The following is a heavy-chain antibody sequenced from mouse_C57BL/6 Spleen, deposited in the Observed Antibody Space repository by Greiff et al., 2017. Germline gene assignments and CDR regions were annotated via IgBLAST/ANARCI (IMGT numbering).Heavy chain of an antibody. D-gene: IGHD4-1*01. J-gene: IGHJ1*03. CDR3: VGSSGIWETIDV. CDR2: IRSKSNNYAT. CDR1: GFSFNTYA. V-gene: IGHV10-1*01. Sequence: EVKVEESGGGLVQPKGSLKLSCAASGFSFNTYAMNWVRQAPGKGLEWVARIRSKSNNYATYYADSVKNRFTISRDDSESMIYLQMNNLKTEGTAMYYCVGSSGIWETIDVWGTGTTGTVSS.